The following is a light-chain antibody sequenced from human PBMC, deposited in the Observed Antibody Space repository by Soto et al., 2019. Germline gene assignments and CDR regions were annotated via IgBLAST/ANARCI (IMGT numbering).Light chain of an antibody. V-gene: IGKV1-33*01. CDR2: DAS. CDR1: QDISNY. CDR3: QQYDNLLRAA. Sequence: DIQMTQSPSSLSASVGDRVTITCQASQDISNYLNWYQQKPGKAPKLLIYDASNLETGVPSRFSGSGSGTDFPFTISSLQPEDIATYYCQQYDNLLRAAFGPGTKVDIK. J-gene: IGKJ3*01.